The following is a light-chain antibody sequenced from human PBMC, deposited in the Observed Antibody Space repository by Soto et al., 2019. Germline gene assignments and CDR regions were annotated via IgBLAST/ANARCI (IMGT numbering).Light chain of an antibody. CDR1: QGISSY. V-gene: IGKV1-9*01. J-gene: IGKJ4*01. CDR3: QQLNSYPSSV. CDR2: AAS. Sequence: DIQLTQSPSFLSASVGDRVTITCRASQGISSYLAWYQQKPGKAPKLLIYAASTLQSGVPSRFSGSGSGTEFTLTISSLQPEDFATYYCQQLNSYPSSVFGGGTKVEIK.